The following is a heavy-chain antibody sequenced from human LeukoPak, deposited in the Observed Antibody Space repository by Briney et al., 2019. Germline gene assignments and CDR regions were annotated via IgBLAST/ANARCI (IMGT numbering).Heavy chain of an antibody. CDR3: AKDRGSSWYLFDY. CDR1: GFTFSSYA. V-gene: IGHV3-23*01. CDR2: ISGSGGST. D-gene: IGHD6-13*01. J-gene: IGHJ4*02. Sequence: GGSLRLSCAASGFTFSSYAMSWVRQAPGEGLEWVSAISGSGGSTYYADSVKGRFTISRDNSKNTLYLQMNSLRAEDTAVYYCAKDRGSSWYLFDYWGQGTLVTVSS.